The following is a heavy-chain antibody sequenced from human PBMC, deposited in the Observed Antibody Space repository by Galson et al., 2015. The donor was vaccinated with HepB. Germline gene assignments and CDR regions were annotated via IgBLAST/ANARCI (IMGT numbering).Heavy chain of an antibody. Sequence: PALVKPTQTPTLTCTFSGFSLSTTEMRVSWIRQPPGKALEWLARIDWDDDKFYSTSLKTRLTISKDTSKNQVVLTMTNMDPVDTATYYCARSGYSSGWYPWYFDLWGRGTLVTVSS. D-gene: IGHD6-19*01. V-gene: IGHV2-70*04. CDR2: IDWDDDK. CDR3: ARSGYSSGWYPWYFDL. CDR1: GFSLSTTEMR. J-gene: IGHJ2*01.